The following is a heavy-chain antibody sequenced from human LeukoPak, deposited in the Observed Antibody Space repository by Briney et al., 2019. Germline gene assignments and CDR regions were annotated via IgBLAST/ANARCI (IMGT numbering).Heavy chain of an antibody. CDR3: TRSAELLWFGEYLSN. V-gene: IGHV3-73*01. J-gene: IGHJ4*02. Sequence: PGGSLRLSCSASGFTFSGSAMHWLGQASGKGREWVIRIKSKANNYSTAYAASVKGRFTISRDDSKNTAYLQMNSLKTEDTAVYYCTRSAELLWFGEYLSNWGQGTLVTVSS. D-gene: IGHD3-10*01. CDR1: GFTFSGSA. CDR2: IKSKANNYST.